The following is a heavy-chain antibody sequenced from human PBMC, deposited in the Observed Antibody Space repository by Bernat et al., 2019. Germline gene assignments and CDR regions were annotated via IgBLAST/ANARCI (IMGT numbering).Heavy chain of an antibody. V-gene: IGHV1-3*01. Sequence: QVQLVQSGAEVKKPGASVKVSCKASGYTFTSYAMHWVRQAPGQRLEWMGWINAGNGNTKYSQKFQGRVTITRDTSASTAYMELSSLRSEDTAVYYCARDVCSSTCCTPGHFDYWGQGTLVTVSS. CDR2: INAGNGNT. J-gene: IGHJ4*02. CDR1: GYTFTSYA. CDR3: ARDVCSSTCCTPGHFDY. D-gene: IGHD2-2*01.